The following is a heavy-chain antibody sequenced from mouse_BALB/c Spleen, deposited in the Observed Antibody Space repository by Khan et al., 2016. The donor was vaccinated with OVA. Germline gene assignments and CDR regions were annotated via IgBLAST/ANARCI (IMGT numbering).Heavy chain of an antibody. D-gene: IGHD2-1*01. V-gene: IGHV1-7*01. CDR1: GYTFTTYW. Sequence: QVQLKQSGAELAKPGASVKMSCKASGYTFTTYWMHWIKQRPGQGLEWIGYINPNTGYNECEQKFRDKATLTADKSSSTVYMQLSSLTSEDSAVYYCATSGQYGGNYYFGMDYWGQGTSVTVSS. CDR3: ATSGQYGGNYYFGMDY. CDR2: INPNTGYN. J-gene: IGHJ4*01.